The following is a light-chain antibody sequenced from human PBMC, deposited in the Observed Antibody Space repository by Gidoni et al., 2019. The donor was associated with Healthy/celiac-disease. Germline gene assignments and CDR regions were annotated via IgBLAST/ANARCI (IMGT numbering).Light chain of an antibody. J-gene: IGKJ5*01. CDR1: QSVSSY. CDR3: QQRSNWPPIT. V-gene: IGKV3-11*01. Sequence: ELVLTQSPATLSLSPGERATLSCSASQSVSSYLACYQQKPGQAPRLLIYDASNRATGSPARVSGSGSGTDFNLNISSLEHEDFAVYYWQQRSNWPPITFGQGTRLEIK. CDR2: DAS.